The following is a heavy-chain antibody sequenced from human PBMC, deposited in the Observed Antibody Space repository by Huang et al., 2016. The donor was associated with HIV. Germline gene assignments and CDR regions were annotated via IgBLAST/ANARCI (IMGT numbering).Heavy chain of an antibody. D-gene: IGHD3-10*01. Sequence: QVQLVQSGAEVKKPGASVKISCKASGYTFTTYHMHWVRQAPGQGLEWIGMSNPSGASTRYAQTFQGRVTMTSDTSTSTVYMELSSLTPEDTAVYYCARALLLFGLGSPLDFWGQGSLVTVSS. CDR1: GYTFTTYH. J-gene: IGHJ4*02. CDR2: SNPSGAST. CDR3: ARALLLFGLGSPLDF. V-gene: IGHV1-46*01.